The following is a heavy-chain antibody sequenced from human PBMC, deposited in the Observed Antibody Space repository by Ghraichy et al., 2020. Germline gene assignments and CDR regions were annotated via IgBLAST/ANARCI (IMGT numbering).Heavy chain of an antibody. D-gene: IGHD3-22*01. Sequence: SETLSLTCTVSGGSISGYYWSWIRQPAGKGLEWIGRIYSTGSTNYNPSLQSRVSLSVDTSKNQFSLKLTSVTAADTAVYYCARVDQRGGYADRWGQGTLVTVFS. CDR3: ARVDQRGGYADR. CDR2: IYSTGST. CDR1: GGSISGYY. V-gene: IGHV4-4*07. J-gene: IGHJ4*02.